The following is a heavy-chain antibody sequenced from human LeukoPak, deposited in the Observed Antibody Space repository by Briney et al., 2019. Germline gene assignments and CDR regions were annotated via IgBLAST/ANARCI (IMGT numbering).Heavy chain of an antibody. CDR1: GGSISSSSYY. J-gene: IGHJ6*02. CDR3: AATYSSSWYDYYYYGMDV. D-gene: IGHD6-13*01. V-gene: IGHV4-39*01. Sequence: SETLSLTCTVSGGSISSSSYYWGWIRQPPGKGLEWIGCIYYSGSTYYNPSLKSRVTISVDTSKNQFSLKLSSVTAADTAVYYCAATYSSSWYDYYYYGMDVWGQGNTVTVSS. CDR2: IYYSGST.